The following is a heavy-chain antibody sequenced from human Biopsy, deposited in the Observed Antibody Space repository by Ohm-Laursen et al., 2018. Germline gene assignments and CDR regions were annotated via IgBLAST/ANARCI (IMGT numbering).Heavy chain of an antibody. D-gene: IGHD5/OR15-5a*01. Sequence: SLRLSCAASGFTFRTYGMHWVRLAPGKGLEWVAVISYDQITKHYADSVRGRFTISRDNSKNTLHLQVNSLRAEDTAVYYCAKDLSVYYYYGIDVWGQGTTVTVSS. J-gene: IGHJ6*02. CDR3: AKDLSVYYYYGIDV. CDR1: GFTFRTYG. V-gene: IGHV3-30*18. CDR2: ISYDQITK.